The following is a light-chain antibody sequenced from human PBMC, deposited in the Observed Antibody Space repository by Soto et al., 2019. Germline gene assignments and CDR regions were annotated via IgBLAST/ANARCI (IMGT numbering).Light chain of an antibody. V-gene: IGLV2-14*01. J-gene: IGLJ2*01. CDR1: GSDIGGYNY. CDR2: DVT. CDR3: SSFTTSSTLV. Sequence: QSALTQPASVSGSPGQSITISCTGTGSDIGGYNYVSWYQQHPGKAPKLMIYDVTNRPSGISDRFSGSKSSNTASLTISGLQAEDEADYYCSSFTTSSTLVFGGGTKLTVL.